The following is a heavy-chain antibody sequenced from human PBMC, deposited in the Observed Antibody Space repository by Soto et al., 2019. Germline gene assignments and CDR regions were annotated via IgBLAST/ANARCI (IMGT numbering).Heavy chain of an antibody. Sequence: NPGGSLTLSCAASGVTFTRAWMSWVRQAPGKGLEWVGRTKSKTDGGTTDYAAPVKGRFTISRDDSKNTLYLQMNSLKTEDTAVYYCTTEGPGYCSGGSCYAIDYWGQGTLVTVSS. CDR3: TTEGPGYCSGGSCYAIDY. D-gene: IGHD2-15*01. CDR2: TKSKTDGGTT. CDR1: GVTFTRAW. J-gene: IGHJ4*02. V-gene: IGHV3-15*01.